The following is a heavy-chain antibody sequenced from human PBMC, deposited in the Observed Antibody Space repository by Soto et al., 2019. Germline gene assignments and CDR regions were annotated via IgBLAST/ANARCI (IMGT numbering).Heavy chain of an antibody. D-gene: IGHD3-9*01. J-gene: IGHJ4*02. CDR2: MLYSGLT. Sequence: SETLSLTCSVSGYSVSSSDYYWAWIRQPPGKGLERIGSMLYSGLTYYNPSLKSRVTLSVDTSKNQFSLKLSSVTAADTAVYYCARATRLLGDFDWLFPFDYWGQGTLVTVSS. V-gene: IGHV4-39*07. CDR1: GYSVSSSDYY. CDR3: ARATRLLGDFDWLFPFDY.